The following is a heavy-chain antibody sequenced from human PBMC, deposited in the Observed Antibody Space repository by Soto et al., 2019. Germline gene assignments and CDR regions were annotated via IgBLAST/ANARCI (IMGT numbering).Heavy chain of an antibody. V-gene: IGHV4-31*03. CDR1: GASIIIAGDY. CDR2: INDRGST. J-gene: IGHJ5*02. D-gene: IGHD3-10*01. CDR3: ARWGGFCPDAECTGLFDP. Sequence: SLTCPVSGASIIIAGDYSNCISKHPGKGLKWIGYINDRGSTFYNPSLRSRLNISVETAENQFSIILNSATAADTAVYFCARWGGFCPDAECTGLFDPWGQGTLVTV.